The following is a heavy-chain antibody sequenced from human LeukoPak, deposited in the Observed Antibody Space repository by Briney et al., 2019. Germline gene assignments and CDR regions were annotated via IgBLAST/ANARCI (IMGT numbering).Heavy chain of an antibody. V-gene: IGHV3-74*01. J-gene: IGHJ6*04. CDR3: ARDRETDILTGFYYYYGMYV. Sequence: GGSLRLSCAASGFTFSSYWMHWVRQAPGKGLVWVSRINSDGSSTSYADSVKGRFTISRDNAKNTLYLQMNSLRAEDTAVYYCARDRETDILTGFYYYYGMYVWGKGTTVTVSS. D-gene: IGHD3-9*01. CDR1: GFTFSSYW. CDR2: INSDGSST.